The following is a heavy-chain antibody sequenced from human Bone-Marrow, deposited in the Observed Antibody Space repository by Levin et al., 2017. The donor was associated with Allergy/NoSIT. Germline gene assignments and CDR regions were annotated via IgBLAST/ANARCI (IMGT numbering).Heavy chain of an antibody. Sequence: PGGSLRLSCAASGFTFSAFGMHWVRQAPGRGLEWVAVISYDGGHKFYADSVKGRFTISRDNSKNTHYLQMNSLRAEDTAVYYCTRDRGGWSQFYFDYWGQGILVTVSS. CDR2: ISYDGGHK. J-gene: IGHJ4*02. CDR3: TRDRGGWSQFYFDY. D-gene: IGHD3-10*01. V-gene: IGHV3-33*01. CDR1: GFTFSAFG.